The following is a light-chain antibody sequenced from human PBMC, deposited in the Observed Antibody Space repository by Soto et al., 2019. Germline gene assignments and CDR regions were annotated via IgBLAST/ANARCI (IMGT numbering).Light chain of an antibody. V-gene: IGLV2-14*01. CDR2: DVS. CDR1: SSEVGAYIY. CDR3: SSYPSSNTWV. J-gene: IGLJ3*02. Sequence: QSALTQPASVSGSPGQSITISCTGTSSEVGAYIYVSWYQQQPGKAPKLMIYDVSNRPSGVSNRFSGYKSVNTASLTIYGLQAEDEADYYCSSYPSSNTWVFGGGTKVTVL.